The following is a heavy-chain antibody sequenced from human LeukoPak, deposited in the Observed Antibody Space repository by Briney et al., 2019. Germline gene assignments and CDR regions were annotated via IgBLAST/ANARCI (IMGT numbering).Heavy chain of an antibody. CDR1: GGSISSGDYY. CDR3: ARCYDSTSDAFDI. Sequence: SQTLSLTCTVSGGSISSGDYYWSWIRQPPGKGLEWIGYTYYSGSTYYNPSLKSRVTISVDTSKNHFSLKLSSVTAADTAVYYCARCYDSTSDAFDIWGQGTMVTVSS. V-gene: IGHV4-30-4*08. CDR2: TYYSGST. J-gene: IGHJ3*02. D-gene: IGHD3-22*01.